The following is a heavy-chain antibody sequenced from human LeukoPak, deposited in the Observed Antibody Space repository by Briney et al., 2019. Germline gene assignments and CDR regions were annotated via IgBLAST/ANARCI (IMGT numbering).Heavy chain of an antibody. CDR1: EFTFSSYW. CDR3: ARGEGGRGWYFDL. J-gene: IGHJ2*01. CDR2: INQEGSEK. V-gene: IGHV3-7*04. Sequence: PGGSLRLSCAASEFTFSSYWMSWVRQAPGKGLEWVANINQEGSEKYYVDSVKGRFTISRDNAKNSLYLQMNSLRAEDTAVYYCARGEGGRGWYFDLWGRGTLVTVSS. D-gene: IGHD2-15*01.